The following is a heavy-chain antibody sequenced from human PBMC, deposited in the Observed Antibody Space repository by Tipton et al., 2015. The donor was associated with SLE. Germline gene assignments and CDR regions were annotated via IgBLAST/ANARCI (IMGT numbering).Heavy chain of an antibody. J-gene: IGHJ6*02. V-gene: IGHV1-18*04. D-gene: IGHD3-16*02. CDR3: ARDLGGVIAYYGMDV. Sequence: QSGAEVKKPGSSVKVSCKAFGGTFRSYAMNWVRQAPGQGLEWVGWISAYNGNTNSAQKLQGRVTMTTDTSTSTAYMELRSLRSDDTAVYYCARDLGGVIAYYGMDVWGQGTTVTVSS. CDR1: GGTFRSYA. CDR2: ISAYNGNT.